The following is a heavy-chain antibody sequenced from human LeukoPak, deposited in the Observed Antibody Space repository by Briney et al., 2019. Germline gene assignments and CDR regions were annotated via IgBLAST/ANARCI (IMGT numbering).Heavy chain of an antibody. CDR1: GFTFSSYA. Sequence: PGGSLRLSCAASGFTFSSYAMHWVRQAPGKGLEWVAVISYDGSNKYYADSVKGRFTISRDNSKNTLYLQMNSLRAEDTAVYYCARGYSGYEYFDYWGQGTLVTVSS. V-gene: IGHV3-30-3*01. J-gene: IGHJ4*02. D-gene: IGHD5-12*01. CDR2: ISYDGSNK. CDR3: ARGYSGYEYFDY.